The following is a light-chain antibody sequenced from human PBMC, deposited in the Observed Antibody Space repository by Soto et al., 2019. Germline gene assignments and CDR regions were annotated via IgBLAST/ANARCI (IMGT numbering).Light chain of an antibody. Sequence: EIVLTQSPGTLSLSPGERATLSCRASQSVSSSYLAWYQQKPGQAPRLLIYGASSRATGIPDRFSGSGSGTDFTLTISRLESEDFAVYYCHQYGSSPYTFGLGTKLEI. V-gene: IGKV3-20*01. CDR1: QSVSSSY. CDR2: GAS. CDR3: HQYGSSPYT. J-gene: IGKJ2*01.